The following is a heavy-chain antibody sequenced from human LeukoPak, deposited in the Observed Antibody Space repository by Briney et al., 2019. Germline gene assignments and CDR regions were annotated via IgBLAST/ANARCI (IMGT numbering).Heavy chain of an antibody. CDR2: IKQDGSDK. CDR3: ARGRKFYDY. Sequence: GGSLRLSCAASGFTFSNYWMSWVRQAPGKGLEWVANIKQDGSDKDYVDSVKGRFTISRDNAKNSLYLQMNSLRAEDTAVFHCARGRKFYDYWGQGTLVSVS. J-gene: IGHJ4*02. V-gene: IGHV3-7*04. D-gene: IGHD1-14*01. CDR1: GFTFSNYW.